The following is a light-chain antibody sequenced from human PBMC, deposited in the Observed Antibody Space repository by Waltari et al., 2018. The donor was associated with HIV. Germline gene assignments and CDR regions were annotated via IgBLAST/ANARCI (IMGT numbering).Light chain of an antibody. V-gene: IGLV1-40*01. CDR3: QSYDSSLRGHV. CDR2: GNS. Sequence: QSVFTQPPSVSGAPGQRIPICCTGSSSHLGAGFAVTWYQQPPGTAPKALIYGNSNRPSGVPDRFTGSKSGTSASLAITGLQADDEADYYCQSYDSSLRGHVFGTGTKVTVL. CDR1: SSHLGAGFA. J-gene: IGLJ1*01.